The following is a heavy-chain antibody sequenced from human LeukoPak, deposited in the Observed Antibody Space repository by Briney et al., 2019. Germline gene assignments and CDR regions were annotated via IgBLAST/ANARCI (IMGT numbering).Heavy chain of an antibody. CDR1: GGSITSSNYF. CDR3: ARDSCSSTSCRRKFDN. Sequence: KPSETLSLTCTASGGSITSSNYFWGWIRQSPGKGLEWIGSIYYSGSTYYNPSLKSRVTISVETSKIQFSLKLSSVAAADSAVYYCARDSCSSTSCRRKFDNWGQGTLVTVSS. CDR2: IYYSGST. J-gene: IGHJ4*02. D-gene: IGHD2-2*01. V-gene: IGHV4-39*07.